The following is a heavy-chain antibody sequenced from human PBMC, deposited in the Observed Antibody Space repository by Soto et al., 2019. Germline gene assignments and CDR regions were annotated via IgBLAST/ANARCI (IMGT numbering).Heavy chain of an antibody. J-gene: IGHJ4*02. D-gene: IGHD2-2*01. CDR1: GFTFSCYG. V-gene: IGHV3-23*01. CDR3: AKDRYCSSASCYPFDY. Sequence: GXSLRLSCVASGFTFSCYGMSCVRQAPFKGLEWISAIVGSGGSTYYTDSVKGRFTISRDNSKNTLWLQMNSLRVEDTAVYYCAKDRYCSSASCYPFDYWGQGTLVTVSS. CDR2: IVGSGGST.